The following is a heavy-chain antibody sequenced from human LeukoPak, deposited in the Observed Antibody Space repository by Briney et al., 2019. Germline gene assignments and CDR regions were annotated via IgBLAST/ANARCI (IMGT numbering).Heavy chain of an antibody. D-gene: IGHD3-22*01. J-gene: IGHJ4*02. V-gene: IGHV3-7*04. CDR3: ARYQASRGYCDY. Sequence: GGSLRLSCAASGFTFGTFWMTWVRQAPGKGLEWVANIKQNGGEKNYVDSVEGRFTISRDNVENSLFLEMSSLTAEDTALYYCARYQASRGYCDYWGQGALVTVSS. CDR2: IKQNGGEK. CDR1: GFTFGTFW.